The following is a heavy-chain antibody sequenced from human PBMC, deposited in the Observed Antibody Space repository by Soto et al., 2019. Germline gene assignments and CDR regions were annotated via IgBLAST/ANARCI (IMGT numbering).Heavy chain of an antibody. V-gene: IGHV1-18*01. J-gene: IGHJ5*02. D-gene: IGHD2-15*01. CDR1: GYTFTSYG. CDR3: ARVIIPKGYCSGGSCYGGWFDP. Sequence: QVQLVRSGAEVKKPGASVKVSCKASGYTFTSYGISWVRQAPGQGLEWMGWISAYNGNTNYAQKLQGRVTMTTDTSTSTAYMELRSLRSDDTAVYYCARVIIPKGYCSGGSCYGGWFDPWGQGTLVTVSS. CDR2: ISAYNGNT.